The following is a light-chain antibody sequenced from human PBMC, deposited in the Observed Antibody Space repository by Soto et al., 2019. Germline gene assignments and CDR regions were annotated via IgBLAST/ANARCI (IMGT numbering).Light chain of an antibody. J-gene: IGLJ1*01. V-gene: IGLV2-14*01. CDR2: DVS. CDR3: SSYTSSRSYV. CDR1: SSDVGGSDF. Sequence: QSALTQPASVSGSPGQSITISCTGTSSDVGGSDFVSWHQQHPGKAPKLMLYDVSKWPSGVSNRFSGSKSGNTASLTISGLQAEDEADHYCSSYTSSRSYVFGTGTKLTVL.